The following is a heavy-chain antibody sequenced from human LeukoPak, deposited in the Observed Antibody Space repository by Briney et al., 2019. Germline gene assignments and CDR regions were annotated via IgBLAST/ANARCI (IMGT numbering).Heavy chain of an antibody. V-gene: IGHV4-34*01. CDR2: INHSGST. D-gene: IGHD4-17*01. J-gene: IGHJ4*02. Sequence: SETLSLTCAVYGGSFSGYYWSWIRQPPGKGLEWIGEINHSGSTNYNPSLKSRVTISVDTSKNQFSLNLNSVTAADTAVYYCARSFYGYSFDYWGQGTLVTVSS. CDR1: GGSFSGYY. CDR3: ARSFYGYSFDY.